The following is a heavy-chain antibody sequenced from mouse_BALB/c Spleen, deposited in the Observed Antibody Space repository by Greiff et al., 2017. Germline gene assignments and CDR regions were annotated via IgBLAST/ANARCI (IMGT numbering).Heavy chain of an antibody. CDR2: ISYSGST. CDR1: GDSITSGY. Sequence: ESGPSLVKPSQTLSLTCSVTGDSITSGYWNWIRKFPGNKLEYMGYISYSGSTYYNSSLKSRISITRDTSKNQYYLQLNSVTTEDTATYYCATDYGSSYVEAMDYWGQGTSVTVSS. CDR3: ATDYGSSYVEAMDY. V-gene: IGHV3-8*02. J-gene: IGHJ4*01. D-gene: IGHD1-1*01.